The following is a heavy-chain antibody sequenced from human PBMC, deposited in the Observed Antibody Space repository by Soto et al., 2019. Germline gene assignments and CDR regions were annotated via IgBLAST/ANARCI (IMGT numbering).Heavy chain of an antibody. CDR2: IYYSGST. Sequence: PSETLSLTCTVSGGSISSYYWSWIRQPPGKGLEWIGYIYYSGSTNYNPSLKSRVTISVDTSKNQFSLKLSSVTAADTAVYYCAREIIPSVVDYWGQGTLVTVSS. J-gene: IGHJ4*02. V-gene: IGHV4-59*01. D-gene: IGHD3-10*01. CDR3: AREIIPSVVDY. CDR1: GGSISSYY.